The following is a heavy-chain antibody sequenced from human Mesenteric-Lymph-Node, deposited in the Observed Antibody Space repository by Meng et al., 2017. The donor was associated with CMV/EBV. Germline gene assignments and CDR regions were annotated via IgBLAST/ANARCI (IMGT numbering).Heavy chain of an antibody. CDR3: TKGSGWNDP. Sequence: GESLKISCAACGFTFSSYDMHWVRQATGKGLEWVSAIGTAGDTYYPGSVKGRFTVSRDNSKNTLFLQMTSLRADDTALYYCTKGSGWNDPWGQGTLVTVSS. V-gene: IGHV3-13*01. D-gene: IGHD6-19*01. CDR1: GFTFSSYD. J-gene: IGHJ5*02. CDR2: IGTAGDT.